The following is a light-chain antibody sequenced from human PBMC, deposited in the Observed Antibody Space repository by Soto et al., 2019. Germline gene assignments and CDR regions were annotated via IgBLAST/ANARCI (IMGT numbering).Light chain of an antibody. J-gene: IGKJ1*01. CDR1: QSVSSSY. CDR2: GAS. V-gene: IGKV3-20*01. Sequence: EIFLTQSPGTLSLSPGERATLSCRASQSVSSSYLAWYQQKPGQAPRLLIYGASSRATGIPDRFSGSGSGTDFTLTISRLEPEDFAVYYCQQYGSSPKTFGQETKVDIK. CDR3: QQYGSSPKT.